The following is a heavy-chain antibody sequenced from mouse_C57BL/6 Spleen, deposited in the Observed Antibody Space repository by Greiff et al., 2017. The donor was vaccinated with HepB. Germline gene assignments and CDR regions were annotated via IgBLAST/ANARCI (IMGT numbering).Heavy chain of an antibody. CDR2: IDPSDSYT. D-gene: IGHD2-1*01. V-gene: IGHV1-69*01. Sequence: QVQLQQPGAELVMPGASVKLSCKASGYTFTSYWMHWVKQRPGQGLEWIGEIDPSDSYTNYNQKFKGKSTLTVDKSSSTANMQLSSLTSEDSAVYYCARGGNYGGDAMDYWGQGTSVTVSS. CDR3: ARGGNYGGDAMDY. CDR1: GYTFTSYW. J-gene: IGHJ4*01.